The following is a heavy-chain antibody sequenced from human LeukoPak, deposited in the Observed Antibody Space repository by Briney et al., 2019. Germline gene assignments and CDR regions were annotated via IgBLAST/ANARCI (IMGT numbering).Heavy chain of an antibody. J-gene: IGHJ6*02. V-gene: IGHV1-58*01. CDR2: IVVGSGNT. CDR3: AALVVVAATSYYGMDV. D-gene: IGHD2-15*01. Sequence: SVKVSCKASGFTFTSSAVQWVRQARGQRLEWIGWIVVGSGNTNYAQKFQERVTITRDMSTSTAYMELSSLGSEDTAVYYCAALVVVAATSYYGMDVWGQGTTVTVSS. CDR1: GFTFTSSA.